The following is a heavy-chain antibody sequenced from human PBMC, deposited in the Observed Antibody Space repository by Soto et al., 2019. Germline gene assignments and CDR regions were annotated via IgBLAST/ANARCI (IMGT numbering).Heavy chain of an antibody. D-gene: IGHD4-4*01. V-gene: IGHV3-9*01. J-gene: IGHJ3*01. CDR3: VKVSYSSLTTLGSAFDV. CDR2: ISWSGDNM. CDR1: GFTFVDYA. Sequence: QLVESGGGLVQPGRSLRLSCAASGFTFVDYAMHWVRQAPGKGLEWVSGISWSGDNMAYADSVKGRFITSRDNVKNSLYLQMNSLRVEDTALYHCVKVSYSSLTTLGSAFDVWGQGTMVTVS.